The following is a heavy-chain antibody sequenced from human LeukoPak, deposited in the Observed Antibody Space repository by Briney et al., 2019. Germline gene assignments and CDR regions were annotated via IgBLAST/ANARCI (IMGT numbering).Heavy chain of an antibody. CDR2: IYYSGST. V-gene: IGHV4-39*07. Sequence: PSETLSLTCTVSGGSISSSGYYWGWIRQPPGKGLEWIGSIYYSGSTYYNPSLKSRVTISVDTSKNQFSLKLSSVTAADTAVYYCARDRKSSSGSFTDYWGQGTLVTVSS. CDR3: ARDRKSSSGSFTDY. J-gene: IGHJ4*02. D-gene: IGHD3-10*01. CDR1: GGSISSSGYY.